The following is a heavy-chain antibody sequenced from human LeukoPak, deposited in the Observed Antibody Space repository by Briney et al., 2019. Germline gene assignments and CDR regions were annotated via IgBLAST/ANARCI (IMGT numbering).Heavy chain of an antibody. V-gene: IGHV3-20*04. CDR3: ATVPAASNYYYYYMDV. J-gene: IGHJ6*03. Sequence: GGSLRLSCAASGFTFDDYGMSWVRQAPGKGLEWVSGINWNGGSTGYADSVKGRFTISRDNAKNSLYLQMNSLRAEDTALYYCATVPAASNYYYYYMDVWGKGTTVTVPS. CDR2: INWNGGST. CDR1: GFTFDDYG. D-gene: IGHD2-2*01.